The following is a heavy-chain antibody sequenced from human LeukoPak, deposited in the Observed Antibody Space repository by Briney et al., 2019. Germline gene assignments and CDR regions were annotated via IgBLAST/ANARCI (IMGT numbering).Heavy chain of an antibody. CDR1: GGSISNYY. CDR2: IYYTGST. CDR3: ARVKSGSWYFDL. V-gene: IGHV4-59*01. J-gene: IGHJ2*01. Sequence: SETLSLTCTVSGGSISNYYWSWIRQPPGKGLEWIGYIYYTGSTNYNPSLNGRVTISVDTSKNQFSLKLSSVTAADTAVYYCARVKSGSWYFDLWGRGTLVTVSS.